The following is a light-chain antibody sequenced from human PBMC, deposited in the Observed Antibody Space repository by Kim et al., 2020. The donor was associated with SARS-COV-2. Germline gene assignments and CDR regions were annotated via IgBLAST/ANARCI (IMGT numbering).Light chain of an antibody. Sequence: SYELTQPPSVSVSPGQTASITCSGDKLGDKYACWYQQKPCQSPVLVIYQDSKRPSGIPERFSGSNSGNTATLTISGTQAMDEADYYCQAWDSSTEVFGGGTQLTVL. CDR3: QAWDSSTEV. V-gene: IGLV3-1*01. CDR2: QDS. CDR1: KLGDKY. J-gene: IGLJ3*02.